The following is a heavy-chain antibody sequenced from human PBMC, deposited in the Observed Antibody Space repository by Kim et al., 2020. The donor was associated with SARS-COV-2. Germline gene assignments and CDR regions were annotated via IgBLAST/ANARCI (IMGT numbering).Heavy chain of an antibody. Sequence: GGSLRLSCVGSGFTFSHAWMNWVRQAPGKGLEWVGRIKSVSSGGTTDYAAPVKGRFTISRDDSKNTLYLEMNNVKPEDTALYYCNTVMSPPPNDALNNWGPGTMVTVSS. J-gene: IGHJ3*02. CDR3: NTVMSPPPNDALNN. CDR1: GFTFSHAW. CDR2: IKSVSSGGTT. V-gene: IGHV3-15*01. D-gene: IGHD1-1*01.